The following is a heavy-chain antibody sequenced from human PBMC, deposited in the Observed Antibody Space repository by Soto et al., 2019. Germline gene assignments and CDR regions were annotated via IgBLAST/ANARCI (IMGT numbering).Heavy chain of an antibody. CDR1: GYTFTSYG. Sequence: ASVKVSCKASGYTFTSYGISWVRQAPGQGLEWMGWISAYNGNTNYAQKLQGRVTMTTDTSTSTAYMELRSLRSDDTAVYYCARVRLGITIFGVVIMPDAFDIWGQGTMVTVSS. CDR2: ISAYNGNT. V-gene: IGHV1-18*01. J-gene: IGHJ3*02. D-gene: IGHD3-3*01. CDR3: ARVRLGITIFGVVIMPDAFDI.